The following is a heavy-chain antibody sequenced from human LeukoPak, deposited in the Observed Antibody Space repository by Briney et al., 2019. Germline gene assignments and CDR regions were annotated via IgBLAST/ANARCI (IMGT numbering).Heavy chain of an antibody. J-gene: IGHJ3*02. CDR2: IYYSGST. CDR3: ESDSYDPRGAFDI. V-gene: IGHV4-39*06. Sequence: WETLSLTCTVSGGSISSSSYYWCWIRQPPGKGLECIGSIYYSGSTYCNPSLKSRVTISVDTSENQFALKLRSVNAAETDVYYCESDSYDPRGAFDIWGQGTMVTVYS. D-gene: IGHD3-10*01. CDR1: GGSISSSSYY.